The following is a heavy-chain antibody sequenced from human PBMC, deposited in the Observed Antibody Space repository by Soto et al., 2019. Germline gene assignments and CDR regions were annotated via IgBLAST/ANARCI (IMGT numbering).Heavy chain of an antibody. V-gene: IGHV3-30*03. CDR2: ISYDGNNK. D-gene: IGHD6-13*01. Sequence: QVQLVESGGGVVQPGRSLRLSCAASGFTFTSFGMHWVRQAPGKGLEWVAVISYDGNNKYYADSVKGRFTISRDDSKNTLYLQMNTLRPEDTAVYYCARSSSWYSFYFDYWGQGTLVTVSS. CDR3: ARSSSWYSFYFDY. CDR1: GFTFTSFG. J-gene: IGHJ4*02.